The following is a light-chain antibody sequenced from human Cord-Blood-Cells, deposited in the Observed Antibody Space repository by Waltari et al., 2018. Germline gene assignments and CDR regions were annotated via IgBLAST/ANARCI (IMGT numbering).Light chain of an antibody. V-gene: IGKV1-39*01. Sequence: DIQMTQSPSSLSASVGDRVTITCRASQSISSYLNWYQQKPVKAPKLLIYAASSLQSGVPSSFSGSGSGTDFTLTISSLQPEDFATYYCQQSYSTPFTFGPGTKVDIK. CDR3: QQSYSTPFT. CDR2: AAS. J-gene: IGKJ3*01. CDR1: QSISSY.